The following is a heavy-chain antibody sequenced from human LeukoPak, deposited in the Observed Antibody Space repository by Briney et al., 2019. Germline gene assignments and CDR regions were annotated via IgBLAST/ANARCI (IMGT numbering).Heavy chain of an antibody. J-gene: IGHJ4*02. D-gene: IGHD2-21*02. CDR2: FGPEDGET. CDR3: ATLGYCGGDCVDY. Sequence: ASVKVSCKVSGYTLTELSMHWVRQAPGKGHEWMGGFGPEDGETIYAQKFQGRVTMTEYTSTDTAYMDLSSLRSEDTAVYYCATLGYCGGDCVDYWGQGTLVTVSS. V-gene: IGHV1-24*01. CDR1: GYTLTELS.